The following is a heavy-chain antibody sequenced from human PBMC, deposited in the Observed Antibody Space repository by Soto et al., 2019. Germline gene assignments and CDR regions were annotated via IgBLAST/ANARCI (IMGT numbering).Heavy chain of an antibody. D-gene: IGHD2-2*02. J-gene: IGHJ6*02. V-gene: IGHV1-69*06. CDR2: IIPIFGTA. Sequence: SVKVSCKASGGTFSSYAISWVRQAPGQGLEWMGGIIPIFGTANYAQKFQGRVTITAGKSTSTAYMELSSLRSEDTAVYYCARAVPREAINGMDVWGQGTTVTVS. CDR1: GGTFSSYA. CDR3: ARAVPREAINGMDV.